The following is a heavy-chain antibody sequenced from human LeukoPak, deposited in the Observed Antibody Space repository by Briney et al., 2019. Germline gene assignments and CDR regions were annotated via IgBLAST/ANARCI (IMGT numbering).Heavy chain of an antibody. CDR2: FDPEDGET. J-gene: IGHJ6*02. D-gene: IGHD3-10*01. CDR3: ATFMVRGDYYGMDV. V-gene: IGHV1-24*01. CDR1: GYTLTELS. Sequence: GASVKVSCKVSGYTLTELSMHWVRQAPGKGLEWMGGFDPEDGETIYAQKFQGRVTMTEDTSTDTAYMELSRLRSEDTAVYYCATFMVRGDYYGMDVWGQGTTVTVSS.